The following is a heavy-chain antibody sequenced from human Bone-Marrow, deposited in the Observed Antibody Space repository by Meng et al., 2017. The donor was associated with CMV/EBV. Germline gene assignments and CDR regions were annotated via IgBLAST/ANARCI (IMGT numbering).Heavy chain of an antibody. CDR3: AKADCGRSGCKLIDY. CDR1: GFTFSSYA. V-gene: IGHV3-23*01. D-gene: IGHD6-19*01. CDR2: SSDGGGSA. J-gene: IGHJ4*02. Sequence: GGSPRLSCAASGFTFSSYAMSWVRQAPGKGLEWVSVSSDGGGSASYADSVRGRFTISRDTPKNTLYLQMNNLRAEDTAVYYCAKADCGRSGCKLIDYWGQGTVVTVSS.